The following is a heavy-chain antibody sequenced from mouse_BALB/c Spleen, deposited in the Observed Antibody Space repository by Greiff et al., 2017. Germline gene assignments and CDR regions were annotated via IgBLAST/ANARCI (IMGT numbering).Heavy chain of an antibody. V-gene: IGHV3-8*02. J-gene: IGHJ4*01. Sequence: EVQLQESGPSLVKPSQTLSLTCSVTGDSITSGYWNWIRKFPGNKLEYMGYISYSGSTYYNPSLKSRISITRDTSKNQYYLQLNSVTTEDTATYYCARFGYDQYYYAMDYWGQGTSVTVSS. CDR2: ISYSGST. D-gene: IGHD2-2*01. CDR3: ARFGYDQYYYAMDY. CDR1: GDSITSGY.